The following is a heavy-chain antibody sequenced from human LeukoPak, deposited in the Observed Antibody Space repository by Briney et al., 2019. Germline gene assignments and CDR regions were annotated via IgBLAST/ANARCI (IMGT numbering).Heavy chain of an antibody. Sequence: ASVTVSCTVSGYTLTELSMHWVRQAPGKGLEWMGGFDPEDGETIYAQKFQGRVTMTEDTSTDTAYMELSSLRSEDTAVYYCATEGGYCSGGSCYPPYYYGMDVWGQGTTVTVSS. CDR2: FDPEDGET. J-gene: IGHJ6*02. V-gene: IGHV1-24*01. D-gene: IGHD2-15*01. CDR3: ATEGGYCSGGSCYPPYYYGMDV. CDR1: GYTLTELS.